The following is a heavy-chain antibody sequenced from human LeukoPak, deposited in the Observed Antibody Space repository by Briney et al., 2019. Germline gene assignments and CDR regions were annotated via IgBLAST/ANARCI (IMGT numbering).Heavy chain of an antibody. V-gene: IGHV3-23*01. CDR3: ARTRSDIVVVVDASFDY. D-gene: IGHD2-15*01. J-gene: IGHJ4*02. CDR1: GFTFSSYG. CDR2: ISGSGGST. Sequence: PGGSLRLSCAASGFTFSSYGMSWVRQAPGKGLEWVSAISGSGGSTYYADSVKGRFTISRDNSKNTLYLQMNSLRAEETAEYYCARTRSDIVVVVDASFDYWGQGTLVTVSS.